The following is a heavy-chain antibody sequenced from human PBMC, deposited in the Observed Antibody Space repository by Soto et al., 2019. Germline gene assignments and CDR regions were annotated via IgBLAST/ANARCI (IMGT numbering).Heavy chain of an antibody. CDR1: GYSFTSYW. CDR3: ARQDDFWSGPGGGWFDP. V-gene: IGHV5-51*01. J-gene: IGHJ5*02. CDR2: IYPGDSDT. Sequence: GAALKISCKGSGYSFTSYWVGGVRHMPGKGLEWMGIIYPGDSDTRYSPSFQGQVTISADKSISTAYLQWSSLKASDTAMYYCARQDDFWSGPGGGWFDPWGQGTLVTVSS. D-gene: IGHD3-3*01.